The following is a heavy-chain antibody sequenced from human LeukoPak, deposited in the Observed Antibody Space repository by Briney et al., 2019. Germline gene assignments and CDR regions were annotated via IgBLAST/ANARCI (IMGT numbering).Heavy chain of an antibody. CDR2: IKQDGSEK. CDR3: ARAGFLKDYYFDY. D-gene: IGHD2/OR15-2a*01. CDR1: GFTFSSYW. J-gene: IGHJ4*02. V-gene: IGHV3-7*01. Sequence: PGGSLRLSCAASGFTFSSYWMSWVRQAPGKGLEWVANIKQDGSEKYYVDSVKGRFTISRGNAKNSLYLQMNSLRAEDTAVYYCARAGFLKDYYFDYWGQGTLVTVSS.